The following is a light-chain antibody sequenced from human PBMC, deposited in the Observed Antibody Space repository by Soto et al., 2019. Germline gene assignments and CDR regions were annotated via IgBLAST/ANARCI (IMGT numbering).Light chain of an antibody. CDR3: QQYGSSPET. V-gene: IGKV3-20*01. Sequence: EIVLTQSPSTLSLSPGERATLSCRASQSVSSSNLAWYQQKPGQAPRLLIHDISRRDTGIPDRFSGSGSMTDFTLTITRLEPEDFAVYYCQQYGSSPETFGQGTKVDIK. J-gene: IGKJ1*01. CDR1: QSVSSSN. CDR2: DIS.